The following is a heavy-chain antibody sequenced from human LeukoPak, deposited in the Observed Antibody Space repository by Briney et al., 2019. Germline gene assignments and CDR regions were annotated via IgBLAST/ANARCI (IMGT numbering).Heavy chain of an antibody. CDR3: ARASGYDPYFDY. CDR1: GYTSTSYG. CDR2: ISAYNGST. Sequence: ASVKVSCKASGYTSTSYGISWVRQAPGQGLEWMGWISAYNGSTNYAQKLQGRVTMTTDTSTSTAYMELRSLRSDDTAVYYCARASGYDPYFDYWGQGTLVTVSS. D-gene: IGHD5-12*01. V-gene: IGHV1-18*04. J-gene: IGHJ4*02.